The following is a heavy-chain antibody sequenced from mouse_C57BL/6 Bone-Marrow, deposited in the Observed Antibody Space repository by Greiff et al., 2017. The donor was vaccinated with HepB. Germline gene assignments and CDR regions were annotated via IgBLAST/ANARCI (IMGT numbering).Heavy chain of an antibody. V-gene: IGHV1-31*01. J-gene: IGHJ1*03. CDR2: IYPYNGVS. CDR1: GYSFTGYY. Sequence: DVQLQESGPELVKPGASVKISCKASGYSFTGYYMHWVKQSHGNILDWIGYIYPYNGVSSYNQKFKGKATLTVDKSSSTAYMELRSLTSEDSAVYYCARLYDGYFYWYFDVWGTGTTVTVSS. D-gene: IGHD2-3*01. CDR3: ARLYDGYFYWYFDV.